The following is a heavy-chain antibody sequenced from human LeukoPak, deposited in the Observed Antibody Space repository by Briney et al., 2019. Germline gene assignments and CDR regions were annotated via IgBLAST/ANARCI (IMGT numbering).Heavy chain of an antibody. J-gene: IGHJ4*02. V-gene: IGHV1-69*04. Sequence: ASVKASCKASGGTFSSYAISWVRQAPGQGLEWMGRIIPILGIANYAQKFQGRVTITADKSTSTAYMELGSLRSEDTAVYYCADSGGYSYGYVDYWGQGTLVTVSS. CDR2: IIPILGIA. CDR1: GGTFSSYA. CDR3: ADSGGYSYGYVDY. D-gene: IGHD5-18*01.